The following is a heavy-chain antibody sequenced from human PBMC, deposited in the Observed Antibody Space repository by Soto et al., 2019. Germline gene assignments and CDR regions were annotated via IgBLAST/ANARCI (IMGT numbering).Heavy chain of an antibody. D-gene: IGHD3-22*01. CDR3: ARGPRLARGKYYYDSSGYAHFDY. CDR1: GFTFSSYW. V-gene: IGHV3-74*01. CDR2: SNSDGSST. J-gene: IGHJ4*02. Sequence: EVQLVESGGGLVQPGGSLRLSCAASGFTFSSYWIHWVRQAPGMGLVWVSRSNSDGSSTSYADSVKGRFTISRDNAKNTLYLQMNSLRAEDTAVYYCARGPRLARGKYYYDSSGYAHFDYWGQGTLVTVSS.